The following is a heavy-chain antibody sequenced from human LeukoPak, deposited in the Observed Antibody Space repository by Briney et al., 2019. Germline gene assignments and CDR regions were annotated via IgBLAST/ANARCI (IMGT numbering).Heavy chain of an antibody. D-gene: IGHD2-21*02. CDR1: GFTFSSYG. CDR2: ISYDGSNK. V-gene: IGHV3-30*18. CDR3: AKEAHCGGDCYSDY. J-gene: IGHJ4*02. Sequence: PGGSLRLSCAASGFTFSSYGMHWVRQAPGRGLEWVAVISYDGSNKYYADSVKGRFTISRDNSKNTLYLQMNSLRAEDTAVYYCAKEAHCGGDCYSDYWGQGTLVTVSS.